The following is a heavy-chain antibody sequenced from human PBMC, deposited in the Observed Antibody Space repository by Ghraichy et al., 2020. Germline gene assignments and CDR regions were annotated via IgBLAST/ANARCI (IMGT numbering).Heavy chain of an antibody. CDR3: VKSRVECSSLTADY. D-gene: IGHD6-6*01. V-gene: IGHV3-64D*09. CDR2: ISGNGGST. Sequence: GGSLRLSCAASGFTFSSYAMNWVRQAPGKGLEYVSAISGNGGSTYYADSVKGRFTISRDNSKNTLYLQMSSLRAEDTAVYYCVKSRVECSSLTADYWGKGSLSTVPS. CDR1: GFTFSSYA. J-gene: IGHJ4*02.